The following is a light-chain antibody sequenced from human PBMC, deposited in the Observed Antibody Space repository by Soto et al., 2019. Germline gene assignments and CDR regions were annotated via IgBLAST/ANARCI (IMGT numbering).Light chain of an antibody. CDR1: QSISTN. Sequence: IIMTQSPATLSVSPGERVTFSCRASQSISTNLAWYQQKPGQAPRLLICGASTRDTHIPDRFSGTGSETEFTLSVSSLQSEDFAIYYCQQYYDWPLVTFGGGTKVDIK. CDR3: QQYYDWPLVT. J-gene: IGKJ4*01. V-gene: IGKV3-15*01. CDR2: GAS.